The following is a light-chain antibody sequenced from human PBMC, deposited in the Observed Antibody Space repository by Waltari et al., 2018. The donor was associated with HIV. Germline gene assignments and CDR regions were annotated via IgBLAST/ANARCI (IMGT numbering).Light chain of an antibody. CDR1: TGAVTSGNY. V-gene: IGLV7-43*01. CDR2: STN. CDR3: LLYYGGQGYV. Sequence: QTVVPQEPSLTVSPGETVTLTCASSTGAVTSGNYPNWFQQKPGHAPRALIYSTNKKPSWTPARFSGSLLGGKAALTLSGVQPEDEAEYYCLLYYGGQGYVFGTGTKVTVL. J-gene: IGLJ1*01.